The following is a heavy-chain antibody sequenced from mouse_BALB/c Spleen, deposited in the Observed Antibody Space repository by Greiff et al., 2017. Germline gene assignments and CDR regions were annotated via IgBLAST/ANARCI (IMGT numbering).Heavy chain of an antibody. CDR1: GFTFSSYG. V-gene: IGHV5-6*01. J-gene: IGHJ4*01. D-gene: IGHD4-1*01. CDR2: ISSGGSYT. Sequence: EVMLVESGGDLVKPGGSLKLSCAASGFTFSSYGMSWVRQTPDKRLEWVATISSGGSYTYYPDSVKGRFTISRDNAKNTLYLQMSSLKSEDTAMYYCARSGTRNAMDYWGQGTSVTVSS. CDR3: ARSGTRNAMDY.